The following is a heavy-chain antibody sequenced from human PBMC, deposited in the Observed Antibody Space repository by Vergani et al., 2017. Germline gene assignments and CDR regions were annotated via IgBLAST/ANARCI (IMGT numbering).Heavy chain of an antibody. J-gene: IGHJ5*02. CDR2: ISSSSSYT. V-gene: IGHV3-11*06. Sequence: VQLLESGGGLVQPGGSLRLSCAASGFTFSDYYMSWIRQAPGKGLEWVSYISSSSSYTNYADSVKGRFTISRDNAKNSLYLQMNSLRAEDTAVYYCARGGGFGEPNLGHWGQGTLVTVSS. D-gene: IGHD3-10*01. CDR3: ARGGGFGEPNLGH. CDR1: GFTFSDYY.